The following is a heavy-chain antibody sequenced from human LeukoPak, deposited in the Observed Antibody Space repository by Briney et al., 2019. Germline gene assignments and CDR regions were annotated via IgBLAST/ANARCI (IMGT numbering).Heavy chain of an antibody. CDR3: ARGIWTSHTVGYYFDN. Sequence: ASVKVSFKASGYTFTKYSVNWVRQAPGQRLEWMGWIDAGNSRVKYSQKFQDRITLTRDASASTAYMELSSLRSEDMAIYYCARGIWTSHTVGYYFDNWGQGTLVTVS. CDR2: IDAGNSRV. V-gene: IGHV1-3*03. D-gene: IGHD2-8*02. CDR1: GYTFTKYS. J-gene: IGHJ4*02.